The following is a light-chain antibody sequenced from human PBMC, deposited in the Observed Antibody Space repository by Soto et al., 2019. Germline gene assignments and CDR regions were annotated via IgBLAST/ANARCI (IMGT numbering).Light chain of an antibody. V-gene: IGKV1-39*01. CDR1: QSISIY. CDR3: HQSHTL. CDR2: AAS. Sequence: DIQMTQAPSSPSASVGDRVTITCRASQSISIYLNWYQQKPGKAPKLLIYAASVLQSGVPSRFSGSGSGTDFTPTICTLQPEDFGTYSCHQSHTLFGGGTKVAIK. J-gene: IGKJ4*01.